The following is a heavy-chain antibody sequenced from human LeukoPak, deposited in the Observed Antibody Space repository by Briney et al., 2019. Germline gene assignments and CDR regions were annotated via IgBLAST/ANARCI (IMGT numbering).Heavy chain of an antibody. J-gene: IGHJ4*02. D-gene: IGHD2-2*01. V-gene: IGHV1-69*04. CDR2: IIPILDVA. CDR1: GGTFSSYA. Sequence: SVKVSCKASGGTFSSYAISWVRQAPGQGLEWMGRIIPILDVANYAQKFQGRVTITADESTSTAYMELSSLRSEDTAVYYCASGQYQLLSPDYWGQGTPVTVSS. CDR3: ASGQYQLLSPDY.